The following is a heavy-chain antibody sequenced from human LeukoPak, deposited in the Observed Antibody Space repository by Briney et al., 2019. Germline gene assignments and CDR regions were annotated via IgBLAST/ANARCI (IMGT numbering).Heavy chain of an antibody. Sequence: ASVKVSCKTYNYTFTSYGISWVRQAPGQGFEWLGWISAYSGQTNYAQKFQGRVTMTTDTPTSTAYMELRSLRSDDTAVYYCARDGSHTMGVGNWGQGTLVTVSS. CDR2: ISAYSGQT. D-gene: IGHD3-10*01. CDR3: ARDGSHTMGVGN. J-gene: IGHJ4*02. V-gene: IGHV1-18*01. CDR1: NYTFTSYG.